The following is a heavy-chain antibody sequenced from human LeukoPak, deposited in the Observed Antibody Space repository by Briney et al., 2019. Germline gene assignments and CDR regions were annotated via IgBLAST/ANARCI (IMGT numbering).Heavy chain of an antibody. CDR3: ARDCDRSGYYCY. CDR2: ISGDNGNT. Sequence: ASVKVSCKASGYTFTSYGISWVRQAPGQGLEWMRWISGDNGNTYYAQKLQGRVTMTTDTSTSTAYMELRSLRSDDTAVYYCARDCDRSGYYCYWGQGTLVTVSS. V-gene: IGHV1-18*01. D-gene: IGHD3-22*01. J-gene: IGHJ4*02. CDR1: GYTFTSYG.